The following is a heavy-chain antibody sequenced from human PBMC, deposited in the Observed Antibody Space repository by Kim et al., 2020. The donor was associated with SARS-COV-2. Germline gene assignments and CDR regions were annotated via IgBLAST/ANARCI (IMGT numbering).Heavy chain of an antibody. CDR3: ARDGGYCSGGSCRHYYYYGMDV. J-gene: IGHJ6*02. CDR2: ISSSGSTI. Sequence: GGSLRLSCAASGFTFSDYYMSWIRQAPGKGLEWVSYISSSGSTIYYADSVKGQFTISRDNAKNSLYLQMNSLRAEDTAVYYCARDGGYCSGGSCRHYYYYGMDVWGQGTTVTVSS. D-gene: IGHD2-15*01. CDR1: GFTFSDYY. V-gene: IGHV3-11*01.